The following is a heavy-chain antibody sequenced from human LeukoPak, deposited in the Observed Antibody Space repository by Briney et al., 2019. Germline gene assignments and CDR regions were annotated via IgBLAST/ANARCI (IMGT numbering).Heavy chain of an antibody. CDR1: GGSFSGYY. V-gene: IGHV4-34*01. D-gene: IGHD3-22*01. CDR3: ARGQFRFSSYDSSGFDY. CDR2: INHSGST. J-gene: IGHJ4*02. Sequence: SETLSLTCAVYGGSFSGYYWSWIRQPPGKGLEWIGEINHSGSTNYNPSLKSRVTISVDTSKNQFSLKLSSVTAADTAVYYCARGQFRFSSYDSSGFDYWGQGTRVTVSS.